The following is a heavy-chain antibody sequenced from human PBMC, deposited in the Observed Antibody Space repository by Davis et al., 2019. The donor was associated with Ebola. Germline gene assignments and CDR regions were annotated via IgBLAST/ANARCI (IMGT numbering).Heavy chain of an antibody. J-gene: IGHJ3*02. CDR3: TRGPSYDSGVIGAFDI. Sequence: ASVKVSCKASGYTFTRYGISWVRQAPGEGPEWMAWISGYSDNPKYAPKVQDRVTVTTDRSTHTAYLELRSLRSDDTAVYYCTRGPSYDSGVIGAFDIWGQGTTITVSS. CDR1: GYTFTRYG. D-gene: IGHD4-17*01. V-gene: IGHV1-18*01. CDR2: ISGYSDNP.